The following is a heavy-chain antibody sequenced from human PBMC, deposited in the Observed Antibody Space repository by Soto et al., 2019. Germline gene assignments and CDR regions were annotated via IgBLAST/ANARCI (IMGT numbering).Heavy chain of an antibody. D-gene: IGHD1-26*01. J-gene: IGHJ6*02. CDR2: ISGSGRTI. Sequence: PGGSLRLSCTASGLNFSSDVMCWLRQAPGKGLEWVSSISGSGRTIYHADSMRGRFAISRDNSKNSLYLQLNNLRVDDTAVYYCAKVGPSYYYGMDVWGQGTTVTVSS. CDR3: AKVGPSYYYGMDV. V-gene: IGHV3-23*01. CDR1: GLNFSSDV.